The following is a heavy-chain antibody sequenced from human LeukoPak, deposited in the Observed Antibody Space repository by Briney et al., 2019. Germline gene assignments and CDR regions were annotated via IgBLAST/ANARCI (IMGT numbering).Heavy chain of an antibody. CDR3: AKALHHWYFDL. CDR2: ISGSGGST. J-gene: IGHJ2*01. V-gene: IGHV3-23*01. Sequence: GGSLRLSCAASGFTFSSYAMSWVRQAPGKGLEWVSAISGSGGSTYYADSVKGRFTISRDNSKNTLYLQMNSLIAGDTAVYYCAKALHHWYFDLWGRGTLVTVSS. CDR1: GFTFSSYA.